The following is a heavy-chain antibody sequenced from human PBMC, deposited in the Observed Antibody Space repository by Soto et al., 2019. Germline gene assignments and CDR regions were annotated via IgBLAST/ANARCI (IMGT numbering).Heavy chain of an antibody. CDR3: ARVGGVAARTFGY. Sequence: SETLSLTCTVSGGSINDFYWSWIRQPPGKGLEWIGYIYYSGSTDYNTSLKGRVTISVDTSKNQFSLKLRSVTAADTAVYYCARVGGVAARTFGYWGQGTLVTVSS. CDR1: GGSINDFY. CDR2: IYYSGST. J-gene: IGHJ4*02. D-gene: IGHD6-6*01. V-gene: IGHV4-59*01.